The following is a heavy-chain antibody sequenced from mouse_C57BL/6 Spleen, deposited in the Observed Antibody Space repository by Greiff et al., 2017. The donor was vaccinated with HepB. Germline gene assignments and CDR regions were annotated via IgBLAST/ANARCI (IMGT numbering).Heavy chain of an antibody. CDR3: ASDYYGSIYWFAY. D-gene: IGHD1-1*01. CDR1: GFTFSSYG. CDR2: ISSGGSYT. J-gene: IGHJ3*01. V-gene: IGHV5-6*01. Sequence: EVMLVESGGDLVKPGGSLKLSCAASGFTFSSYGMSWVRQTPDKRLEWVATISSGGSYTYYPDSVKGRFTISRDNAKNTLYLQLSSLKSEDTAMYYCASDYYGSIYWFAYWGQGTLVTVSA.